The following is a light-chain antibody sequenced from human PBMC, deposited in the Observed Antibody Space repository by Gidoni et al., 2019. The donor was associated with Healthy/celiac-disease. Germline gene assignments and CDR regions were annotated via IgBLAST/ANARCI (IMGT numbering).Light chain of an antibody. CDR3: QQYYSSPLT. V-gene: IGKV4-1*01. Sequence: DMVMTQSPDALAVSLGERATINCKSRQSVLYSSNNKNYLAWYQQKPGQPPKLLIYWASTRESGVPDRFSGSGSGTDFTLTISSLQAEDVSVYYCQQYYSSPLTFGQGTKVEIK. CDR1: QSVLYSSNNKNY. J-gene: IGKJ1*01. CDR2: WAS.